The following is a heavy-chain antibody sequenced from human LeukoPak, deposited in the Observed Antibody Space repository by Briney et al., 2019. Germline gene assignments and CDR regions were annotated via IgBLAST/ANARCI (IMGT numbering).Heavy chain of an antibody. J-gene: IGHJ4*02. D-gene: IGHD2-2*01. Sequence: PGGSLRLSCGVSGFAFGSEAMSWARQSPARGLEWVASISPGAGTTYYADSVKGRFTISRDNSNNTLYVQMSSLRAEDTAVYYCAKGRPGSASWALQIFDNWGRGTLVTVSS. CDR1: GFAFGSEA. CDR2: ISPGAGTT. V-gene: IGHV3-23*01. CDR3: AKGRPGSASWALQIFDN.